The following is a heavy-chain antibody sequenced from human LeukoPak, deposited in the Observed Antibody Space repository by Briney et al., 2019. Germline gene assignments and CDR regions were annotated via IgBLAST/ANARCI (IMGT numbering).Heavy chain of an antibody. CDR3: AREPRSGGNSD. D-gene: IGHD2-15*01. CDR1: GYTFTSYG. Sequence: ASVKVSCKASGYTFTSYGISCVRQATGQGLQWMGWISAYNGNTNYAQKLQGRVTMTTDTSTSTAYMELRSLRSDDTAVYYCAREPRSGGNSDWGQGTLVTVSS. J-gene: IGHJ4*02. CDR2: ISAYNGNT. V-gene: IGHV1-18*04.